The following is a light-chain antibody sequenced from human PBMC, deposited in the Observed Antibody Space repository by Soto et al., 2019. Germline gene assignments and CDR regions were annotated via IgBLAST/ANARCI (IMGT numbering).Light chain of an antibody. Sequence: EIVLTQSPAILSVSPGESATLSCRARQSISRSLAWYQQKPGQAPRLLISDASTRATGIPARFSGSGSGTEFTLTISSLQSEDFALYYCHQYNSWPPGTFGQGTK. CDR3: HQYNSWPPGT. J-gene: IGKJ2*01. CDR2: DAS. V-gene: IGKV3-15*01. CDR1: QSISRS.